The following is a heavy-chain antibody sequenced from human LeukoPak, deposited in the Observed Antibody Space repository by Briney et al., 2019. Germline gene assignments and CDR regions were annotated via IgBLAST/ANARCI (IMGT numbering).Heavy chain of an antibody. CDR3: ARFAVVTGAEGFGPLDAFDI. CDR1: GGSISSSSYY. J-gene: IGHJ3*02. V-gene: IGHV4-39*01. D-gene: IGHD2-21*02. CDR2: IYYSGST. Sequence: SETLSLTCTVSGGSISSSSYYWGWIRQPPGKGLEWIGSIYYSGSTYYNPSLKSRVAISVDTSKNQFSLKLSSVTAADTAVYYCARFAVVTGAEGFGPLDAFDIWGQGTMVTVSS.